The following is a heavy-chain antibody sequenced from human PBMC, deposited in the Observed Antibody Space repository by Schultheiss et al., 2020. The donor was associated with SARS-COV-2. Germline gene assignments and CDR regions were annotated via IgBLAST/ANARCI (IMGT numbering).Heavy chain of an antibody. CDR3: ARGRLVRLLGAFDL. J-gene: IGHJ3*01. CDR2: IYFTGTT. CDR1: GGPMSRGGYY. D-gene: IGHD3-9*01. Sequence: SETLSLTCTVSGGPMSRGGYYWSWIRQHPGKGLEWIGSIYFTGTTYYNPSLKSRVTISIDTSRNQFSLKLSSVTAADTAVYYCARGRLVRLLGAFDLWGQGTTVTVSS. V-gene: IGHV4-31*03.